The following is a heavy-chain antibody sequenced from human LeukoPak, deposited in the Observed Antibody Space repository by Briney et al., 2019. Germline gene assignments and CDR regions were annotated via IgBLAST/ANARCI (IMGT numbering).Heavy chain of an antibody. D-gene: IGHD3-16*01. CDR3: AKDEATSGGGLAS. V-gene: IGHV3-53*01. J-gene: IGHJ4*02. CDR2: MYTGGTT. CDR1: GFTVSGTH. Sequence: PGGSLRLSCAASGFTVSGTHMSWVRQAPGKELEWVAAMYTGGTTYYADSVTGRFTISRDNSKNTLYLHMNSLRAEDTAVYYCAKDEATSGGGLASWGQGTLVSVSS.